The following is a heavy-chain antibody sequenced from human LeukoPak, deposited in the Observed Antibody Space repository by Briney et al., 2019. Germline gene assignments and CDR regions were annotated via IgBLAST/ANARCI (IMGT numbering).Heavy chain of an antibody. D-gene: IGHD6-19*01. CDR2: IYYSGST. CDR3: ARQYSSGWLRTHWFDP. Sequence: PSETLSLTCTVSGGSISSSSYYSGWIRQPPGKGLEWIGSIYYSGSTYYNPSLKSRVTISVDTSKNQFSLKLSSVTAADTAVYYCARQYSSGWLRTHWFDPWGQGTLVTVSS. J-gene: IGHJ5*02. CDR1: GGSISSSSYY. V-gene: IGHV4-39*01.